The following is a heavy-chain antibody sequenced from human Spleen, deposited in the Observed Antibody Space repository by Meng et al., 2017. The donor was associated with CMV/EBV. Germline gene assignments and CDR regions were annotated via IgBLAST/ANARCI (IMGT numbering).Heavy chain of an antibody. Sequence: ASVKVSCKASGYTFTGYYMHWVRQAPGQGLEWMGWINPNSGGTNYAQKFQGRVTMTRDTSISTVYMELSRLESGDTAVYYCAREKWAQLERLQYGYYWGQGTLVTVSS. D-gene: IGHD1-1*01. CDR2: INPNSGGT. V-gene: IGHV1-2*02. CDR3: AREKWAQLERLQYGYY. J-gene: IGHJ4*02. CDR1: GYTFTGYY.